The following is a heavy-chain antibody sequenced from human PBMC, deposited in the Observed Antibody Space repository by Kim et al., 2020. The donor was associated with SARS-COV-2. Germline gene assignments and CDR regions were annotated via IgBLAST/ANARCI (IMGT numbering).Heavy chain of an antibody. CDR2: IKEDGSEM. CDR3: VASANSGSVDY. D-gene: IGHD7-27*01. Sequence: GGSLRLSCVYSRFSFSVPWMTWVRHVLGKGLEWVAIIKEDGSEMLYVDSVKGRFAISRDNAKNSLYLQMNSLRAEDTAVYYCVASANSGSVDYWGRGTLVTVSS. J-gene: IGHJ4*02. V-gene: IGHV3-7*01. CDR1: RFSFSVPW.